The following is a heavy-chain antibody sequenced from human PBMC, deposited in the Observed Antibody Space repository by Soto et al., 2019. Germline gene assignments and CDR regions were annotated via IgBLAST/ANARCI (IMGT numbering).Heavy chain of an antibody. CDR1: GYSFTGHY. D-gene: IGHD3-10*01. CDR3: TRDYGGNAFDC. J-gene: IGHJ4*02. CDR2: INPENGLA. V-gene: IGHV1-2*02. Sequence: GASVKVSCKASGYSFTGHYIHWVRQAPGQGLEWMAWINPENGLAYSKEKFHGRISMTRDTSITTAYMEISSLTYDDTAVYFCTRDYGGNAFDCWGQGTLVTVSS.